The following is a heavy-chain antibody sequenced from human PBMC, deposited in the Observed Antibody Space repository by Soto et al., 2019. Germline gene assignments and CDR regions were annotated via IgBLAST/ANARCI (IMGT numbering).Heavy chain of an antibody. CDR2: IFYSGST. J-gene: IGHJ6*02. V-gene: IGHV4-39*01. D-gene: IGHD5-18*01. CDR1: GGSISSSSYY. CDR3: ACIFSVLYSYGFHHYGMDV. Sequence: PSETLSLTCTVSGGSISSSSYYWGWIRQPPGKGLEWIGSIFYSGSTYYNPSLKSRVTIPVDTSKNQFSLKLSSVTAADTAVYYCACIFSVLYSYGFHHYGMDVWGQGTTVTVSS.